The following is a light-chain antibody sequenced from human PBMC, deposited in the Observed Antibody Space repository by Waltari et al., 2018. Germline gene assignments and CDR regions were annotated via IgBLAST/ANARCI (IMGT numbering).Light chain of an antibody. CDR3: QQYYTTPWT. CDR2: WAS. V-gene: IGKV4-1*01. Sequence: DIVMTQSPDSMPVSLGERATIHCKSSQSVLYSYINKNYLAWYQQTPGPPPKLLIYWASTRDSGVPDRFSGSGSGTDFTRTISSLQAEDVAVYYCQQYYTTPWTFGQGTQVEIK. J-gene: IGKJ1*01. CDR1: QSVLYSYINKNY.